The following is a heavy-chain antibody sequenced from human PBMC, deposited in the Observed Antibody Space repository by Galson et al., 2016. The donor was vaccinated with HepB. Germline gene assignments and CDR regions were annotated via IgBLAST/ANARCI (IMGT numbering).Heavy chain of an antibody. CDR2: IPYDGRNK. CDR1: GFSFSRYA. D-gene: IGHD6-13*01. Sequence: SLRLSCAASGFSFSRYAMQWVRQAPGKGLEWVAAIPYDGRNKYHADSVRGRFTISRDNSKNTLYLQMNSLRAEDTAVYYCARKSDSSTFGGDYWGQGTLVTVSS. V-gene: IGHV3-30*14. J-gene: IGHJ4*02. CDR3: ARKSDSSTFGGDY.